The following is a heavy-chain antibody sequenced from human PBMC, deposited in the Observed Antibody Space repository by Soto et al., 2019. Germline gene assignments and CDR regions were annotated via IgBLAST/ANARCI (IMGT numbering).Heavy chain of an antibody. CDR2: ISDSGSNT. Sequence: GGSLRLSCAAFGFKISSSSMNWVRQAPGRGLEWVAYISDSGSNTLYADSVKGRFTVSRDTAKNSLYLQMSGLRDEDRAVYYCAKGVVTATTGYGFDIWGQGTMVTVSS. D-gene: IGHD2-21*02. V-gene: IGHV3-48*02. J-gene: IGHJ3*02. CDR3: AKGVVTATTGYGFDI. CDR1: GFKISSSS.